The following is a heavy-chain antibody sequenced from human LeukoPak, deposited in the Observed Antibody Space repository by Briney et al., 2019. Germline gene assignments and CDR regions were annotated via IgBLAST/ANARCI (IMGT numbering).Heavy chain of an antibody. CDR2: VNVDETTT. CDR3: ARAGSYRFDY. CDR1: GFTFSSYW. V-gene: IGHV3-74*01. D-gene: IGHD3-16*02. Sequence: GGSLRLSCAGSGFTFSSYWFHWVRQTPGKGLVWVSRVNVDETTTNYADSVKGRFTISRDNAKNTVFLQMSSLTVEDTAVYYCARAGSYRFDYWGQGTLVTVSS. J-gene: IGHJ4*02.